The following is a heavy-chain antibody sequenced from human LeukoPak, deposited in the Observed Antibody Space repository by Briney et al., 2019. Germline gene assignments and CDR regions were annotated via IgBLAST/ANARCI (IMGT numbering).Heavy chain of an antibody. V-gene: IGHV3-30*02. CDR2: IRYDGSNK. J-gene: IGHJ4*02. CDR1: GFTFSSYA. D-gene: IGHD6-13*01. CDR3: XXXLDSSSWSEGIY. Sequence: GGSLRLSCAASGFTFSSYAMSWVRQAPGKGLEWVAFIRYDGSNKYYADSVRGRFTISRDNSKNTLYLQMNILRADDTAVYDCXXXLDSSSWSEGIYWGQGPLVTVSS.